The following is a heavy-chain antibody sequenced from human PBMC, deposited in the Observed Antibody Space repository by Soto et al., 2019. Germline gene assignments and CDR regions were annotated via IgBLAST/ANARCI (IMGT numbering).Heavy chain of an antibody. CDR1: GGSISSYY. V-gene: IGHV4-59*01. Sequence: QVQLQESGPGLVKPSETLSLTCTVSGGSISSYYLSWIRQPPGKGLEWIGYIYYSGDTNYNPSLKSRVTISVDTSKNQFSLRLSSLTAADTAVYYCARDTRYGVLDYWGQGTLVTVSS. CDR2: IYYSGDT. CDR3: ARDTRYGVLDY. J-gene: IGHJ4*02. D-gene: IGHD4-17*01.